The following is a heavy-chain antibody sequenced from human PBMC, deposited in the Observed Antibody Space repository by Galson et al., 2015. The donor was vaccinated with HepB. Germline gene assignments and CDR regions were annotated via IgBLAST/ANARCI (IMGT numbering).Heavy chain of an antibody. CDR2: ISHDGSNI. V-gene: IGHV3-30*09. CDR3: ARALGSSWTGYYSMDG. J-gene: IGHJ6*02. Sequence: SLRLSCAASRFTFSTYCMHWVRQGPGKGLEWVAVISHDGSNIYYADSVKGRFAISRDNSKNTLYLEMNSLRGEDTAVYYCARALGSSWTGYYSMDGWGQGTTVTVSS. CDR1: RFTFSTYC. D-gene: IGHD6-13*01.